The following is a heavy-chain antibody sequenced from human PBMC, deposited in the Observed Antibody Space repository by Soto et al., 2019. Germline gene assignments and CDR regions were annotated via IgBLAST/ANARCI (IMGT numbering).Heavy chain of an antibody. J-gene: IGHJ6*02. V-gene: IGHV3-48*01. CDR2: ISSSSSTI. Sequence: EVQLVESGGGLVQPGGSLRLSCAASGFTFSSYSMNWVRQAPGKGLEWVSYISSSSSTIYYADSVKGRFTISRDNAKNSLXXQXNXXRAEDTAVYYCARAGGSGGDIVVVVAAPENYGMDVWGQGTTVTVSS. CDR3: ARAGGSGGDIVVVVAAPENYGMDV. D-gene: IGHD2-15*01. CDR1: GFTFSSYS.